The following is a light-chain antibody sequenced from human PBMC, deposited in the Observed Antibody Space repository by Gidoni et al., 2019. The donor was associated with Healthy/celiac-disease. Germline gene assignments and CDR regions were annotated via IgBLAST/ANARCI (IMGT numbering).Light chain of an antibody. CDR2: AAS. CDR1: QSISSY. CDR3: QQSYSTTPLT. J-gene: IGKJ4*01. V-gene: IGKV1-39*01. Sequence: DIQMTQSPSSLSASVGDRVTITCRASQSISSYLNWYQQKPGKAPKLLIYAASSLQSGVPSRVSGSGSGTDITLTISSMQPEDFETDYCQQSYSTTPLTFGGGTKVEIK.